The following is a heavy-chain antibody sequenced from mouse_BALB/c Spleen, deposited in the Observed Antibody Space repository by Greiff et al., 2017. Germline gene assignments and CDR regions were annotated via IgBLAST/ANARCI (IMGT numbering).Heavy chain of an antibody. CDR1: GFSLTSYG. J-gene: IGHJ4*01. CDR3: ARKGDYYGSSPYYAMDY. D-gene: IGHD1-1*01. CDR2: IWSGGST. Sequence: VQLQQSGPGLVQPSQSLSITCTVSGFSLTSYGVHWVRQSPGKGLEWLGVIWSGGSTDYNAAFISRLSISKDNSKSQVFFKMNSLQANDTAIYYCARKGDYYGSSPYYAMDYWGQGTSVTVSS. V-gene: IGHV2-2*02.